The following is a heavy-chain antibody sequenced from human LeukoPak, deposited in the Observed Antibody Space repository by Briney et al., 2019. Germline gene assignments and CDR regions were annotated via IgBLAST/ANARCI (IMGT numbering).Heavy chain of an antibody. Sequence: SETLSLTCAVYGRSFTGYYWSWVRRPPGRGLEWIGEITHTGSTNYNPSLKSRVSISVDTSKIQFSLKVTSVTAADTAVYYCASTYSSGWYGGDYWGQGTLVTVSS. CDR2: ITHTGST. CDR3: ASTYSSGWYGGDY. D-gene: IGHD6-19*01. J-gene: IGHJ4*02. V-gene: IGHV4-34*01. CDR1: GRSFTGYY.